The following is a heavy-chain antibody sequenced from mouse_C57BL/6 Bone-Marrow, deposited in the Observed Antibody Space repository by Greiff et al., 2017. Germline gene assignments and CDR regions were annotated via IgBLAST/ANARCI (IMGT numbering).Heavy chain of an antibody. Sequence: QVQLQQPGAELVRPGSSVKLSRKASGYTFPSYWMPWVKQSPIPGLEWIGNLDPSDSETHYNQKFKDKATLTVDKSSSPAYMQLSSLTSEDSAVYYCATMITAYYFDYWGQGTTLTVSS. CDR1: GYTFPSYW. J-gene: IGHJ2*01. CDR2: LDPSDSET. CDR3: ATMITAYYFDY. V-gene: IGHV1-52*01. D-gene: IGHD2-4*01.